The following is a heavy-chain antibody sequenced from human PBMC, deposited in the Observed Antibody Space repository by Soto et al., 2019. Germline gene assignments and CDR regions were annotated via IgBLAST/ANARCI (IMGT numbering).Heavy chain of an antibody. J-gene: IGHJ3*02. CDR1: GFTFDDYA. D-gene: IGHD6-13*01. V-gene: IGHV3-9*01. CDR2: ISWNSGSI. Sequence: PGGSLRLSCAASGFTFDDYAMHWVRQAPGKGLEWVSGISWNSGSIGYADSVKGRFTISRDNAKNSLYLQMNSLRAEDTALYYCAKVQQNAFDIWGQGTMVTVSS. CDR3: AKVQQNAFDI.